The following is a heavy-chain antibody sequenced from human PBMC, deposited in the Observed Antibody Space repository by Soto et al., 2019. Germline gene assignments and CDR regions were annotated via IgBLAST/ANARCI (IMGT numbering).Heavy chain of an antibody. V-gene: IGHV3-30*18. J-gene: IGHJ4*02. CDR3: AKEWYSSPSAPFDY. CDR1: GFTFSSYG. Sequence: LRLSCAASGFTFSSYGMHWVRHAPGKGLEWVAVISYDGSNKYYADSVKGRFTISRDNSKNTLYLQMNSLRAEDTAVYYCAKEWYSSPSAPFDYWGQGTLVTVSS. CDR2: ISYDGSNK. D-gene: IGHD6-13*01.